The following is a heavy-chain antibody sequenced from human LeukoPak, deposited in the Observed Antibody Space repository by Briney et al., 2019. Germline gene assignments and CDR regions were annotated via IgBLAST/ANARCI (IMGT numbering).Heavy chain of an antibody. CDR3: ARQREDSSGWSPFDY. CDR1: GYIFSNYW. V-gene: IGHV5-51*01. J-gene: IGHJ4*02. Sequence: GESLKISCTGSGYIFSNYWIGWVRQMPGKGLEWMGIIYPGDSDTRYSPSFQGQVTISADKSISTAYLQWSSLKASDTAMYYCARQREDSSGWSPFDYWGQGTLVTVSS. D-gene: IGHD6-19*01. CDR2: IYPGDSDT.